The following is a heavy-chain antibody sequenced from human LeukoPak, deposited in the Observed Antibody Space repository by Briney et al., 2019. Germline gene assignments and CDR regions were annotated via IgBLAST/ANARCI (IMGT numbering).Heavy chain of an antibody. CDR3: ARGGVAAAGDDWFDP. CDR1: GFTFSSYS. J-gene: IGHJ5*02. V-gene: IGHV3-21*01. Sequence: GGSLRLSCAASGFTFSSYSMNWVRQAPGKGLEWVSSISSSSSYIYYADSVKGRFTISRDNAKNSLYLQMNSLRAEDTAVYYCARGGVAAAGDDWFDPWGQGTLVTVSS. D-gene: IGHD6-13*01. CDR2: ISSSSSYI.